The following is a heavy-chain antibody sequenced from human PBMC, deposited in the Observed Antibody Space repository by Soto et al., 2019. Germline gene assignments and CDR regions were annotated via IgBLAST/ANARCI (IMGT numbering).Heavy chain of an antibody. CDR2: IDFDGRST. Sequence: EVQLVESGGGLVQPGGSLRLSCAVSGFTFSSYYMQWVRQGPGKGLVYVARIDFDGRSTVHADSVKGRFTISRDNAKNTLYLQMNSLGVEDTGVYYCARAGSTSWLRALDLWGQGTLVTVSS. D-gene: IGHD6-13*01. J-gene: IGHJ5*02. CDR3: ARAGSTSWLRALDL. V-gene: IGHV3-74*01. CDR1: GFTFSSYY.